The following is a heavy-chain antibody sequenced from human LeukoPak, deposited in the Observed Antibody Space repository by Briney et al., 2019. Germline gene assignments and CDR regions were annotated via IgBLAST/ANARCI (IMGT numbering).Heavy chain of an antibody. CDR2: IYYSGST. J-gene: IGHJ4*02. CDR1: GGSISSYY. Sequence: SETLSLTCTVSGGSISSYYWSWIRQPPGKGLEWIGYIYYSGSTNYNPSLKSRVTISVDTSKNQFSLKLSSVTAADTAVYYCARDHETIPLDYWGQGTLVTVSS. D-gene: IGHD3-3*01. CDR3: ARDHETIPLDY. V-gene: IGHV4-59*01.